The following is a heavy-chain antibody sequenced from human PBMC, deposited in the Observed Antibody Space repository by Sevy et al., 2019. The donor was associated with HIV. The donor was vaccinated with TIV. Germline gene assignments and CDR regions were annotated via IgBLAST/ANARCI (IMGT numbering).Heavy chain of an antibody. CDR3: VGTARPNQGDY. CDR2: IYSDGRT. CDR1: GLTVSSNF. J-gene: IGHJ4*02. Sequence: GGSLRLSCAASGLTVSSNFMSWVRQAPGKGLEWVSIIYSDGRTFNADSLKGRFTISRDNSKNTLWLQMNSLRVDDTALYYCVGTARPNQGDYRGQGTLVTVSS. D-gene: IGHD6-6*01. V-gene: IGHV3-53*01.